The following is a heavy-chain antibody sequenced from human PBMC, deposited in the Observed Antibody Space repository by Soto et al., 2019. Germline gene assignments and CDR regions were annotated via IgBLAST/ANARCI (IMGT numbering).Heavy chain of an antibody. V-gene: IGHV4-34*01. Sequence: SETLSLTCAVYGGSFSGYYWSWIRQPPGKGLEWIGEINHSGSTNYNPSLKSRVTISVDTSKNQFSLKLSSVTAADTAVYYCARASLAARLNYYYYYRMDVWGQGTTVTVSS. CDR1: GGSFSGYY. CDR3: ARASLAARLNYYYYYRMDV. J-gene: IGHJ6*02. D-gene: IGHD6-6*01. CDR2: INHSGST.